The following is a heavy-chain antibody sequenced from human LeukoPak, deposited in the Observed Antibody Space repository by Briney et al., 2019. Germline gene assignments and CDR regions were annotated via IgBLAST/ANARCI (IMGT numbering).Heavy chain of an antibody. CDR1: GGSISSNY. D-gene: IGHD6-19*01. CDR3: ARDGDSSGWTRSDY. Sequence: SETLSLTYTVSGGSISSNYWSWIRQPPGKGLEWIGYIYYSGSTNYNPSLKSRVTISADRSKNQFSLKLSSVTAADTAVYYCARDGDSSGWTRSDYWGQGTLVTVSS. J-gene: IGHJ4*02. V-gene: IGHV4-59*12. CDR2: IYYSGST.